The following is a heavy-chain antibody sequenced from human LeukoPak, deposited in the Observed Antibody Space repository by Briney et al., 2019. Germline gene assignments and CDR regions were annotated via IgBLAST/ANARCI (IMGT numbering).Heavy chain of an antibody. V-gene: IGHV4-30-4*08. CDR3: AREPDSGSGSYPDY. D-gene: IGHD3-10*01. Sequence: SQTLSLTRTVSGGSISSGDYYWSWIRQPPGKGLEWLGYIYYSGSTYYNPSLKSRVTISVDTSKNQFSLKLSSVTAADTAVYYCAREPDSGSGSYPDYWGQGTLVTVSS. J-gene: IGHJ4*02. CDR2: IYYSGST. CDR1: GGSISSGDYY.